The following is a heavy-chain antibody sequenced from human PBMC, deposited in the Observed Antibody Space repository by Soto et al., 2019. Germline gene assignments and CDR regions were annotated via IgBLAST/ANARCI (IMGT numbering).Heavy chain of an antibody. J-gene: IGHJ4*02. CDR2: ISSSSSYI. D-gene: IGHD3-10*02. V-gene: IGHV3-21*01. CDR3: ARDLGSGNWNYFDY. CDR1: GFTFSSYS. Sequence: GSLRLSCAASGFTFSSYSMNWVRQAPGKGLEWVSSISSSSSYIYYADSVKGRFTISRDNAKNSLYLQMNSLRAEDTAVYYCARDLGSGNWNYFDYWGQGTLVTVSS.